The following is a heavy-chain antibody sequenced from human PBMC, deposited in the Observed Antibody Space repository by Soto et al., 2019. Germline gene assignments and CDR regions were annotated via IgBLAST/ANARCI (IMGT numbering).Heavy chain of an antibody. CDR3: AREARYDRGAYHDEGIDY. CDR1: GFTFSSYS. V-gene: IGHV3-23*01. D-gene: IGHD3-16*01. CDR2: FSAGGGDNT. Sequence: EVQLLESGGGLAQPGGSLRLSCATAGFTFSSYSMNWVRRASGKGLEWVSAFSAGGGDNTHYADSVKGRFTISRDNSKNTLFLQMNSLRAEDTARYYCAREARYDRGAYHDEGIDYWGQGTLVTVSS. J-gene: IGHJ4*02.